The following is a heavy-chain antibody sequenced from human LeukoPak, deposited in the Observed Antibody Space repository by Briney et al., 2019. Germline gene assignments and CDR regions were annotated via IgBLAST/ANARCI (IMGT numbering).Heavy chain of an antibody. J-gene: IGHJ3*02. Sequence: PSETLSLTCTVSGGSISSYYWSWIRQPPGKGLEWIGYIYYSGSTNYNPSLKSRVTISVDTSKNQFSLKLSSVTAADTAVYYCARERSGYSAFDIWGQGTMVTVSS. D-gene: IGHD3-3*01. CDR3: ARERSGYSAFDI. CDR1: GGSISSYY. CDR2: IYYSGST. V-gene: IGHV4-59*01.